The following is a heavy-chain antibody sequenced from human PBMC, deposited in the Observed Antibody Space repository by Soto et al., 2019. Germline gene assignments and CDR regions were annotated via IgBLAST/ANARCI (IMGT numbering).Heavy chain of an antibody. CDR2: ISKSGDST. CDR3: AKGSFGFNY. V-gene: IGHV3-23*01. CDR1: GVTFTSCA. D-gene: IGHD3-10*01. Sequence: PGGSLRLSCAASGVTFTSCAMTWVRQVPGEGLQWVSSISKSGDSTYYADSVKGRFTTSRDNSKNTLYLQMNSLRAEDTAIYYCAKGSFGFNYWGQGTLVTVSP. J-gene: IGHJ4*02.